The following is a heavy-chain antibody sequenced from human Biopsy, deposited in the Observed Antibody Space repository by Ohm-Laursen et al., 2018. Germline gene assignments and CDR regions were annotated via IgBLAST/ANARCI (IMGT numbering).Heavy chain of an antibody. V-gene: IGHV3-33*01. D-gene: IGHD1-26*01. J-gene: IGHJ6*02. CDR3: ARDPIVGSKADGMDV. CDR2: IWYDGSSE. CDR1: GFTFSVYA. Sequence: SLRLSCTASGFTFSVYAMHWVRQAPGKGLEWVAIIWYDGSSEYYADSVKGRFTISRDDSRNTVYPQMNSLRAEDTAIYYCARDPIVGSKADGMDVWSQGTTVTVSS.